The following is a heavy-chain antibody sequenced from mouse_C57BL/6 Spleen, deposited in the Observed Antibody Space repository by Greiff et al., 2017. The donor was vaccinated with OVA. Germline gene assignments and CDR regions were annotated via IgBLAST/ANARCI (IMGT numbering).Heavy chain of an antibody. J-gene: IGHJ3*01. CDR1: GYTFTSYC. CDR2: IDPSDSYT. Sequence: QVQLQQSGAELVRPGTSVKLSCKASGYTFTSYCMHWVKQRPGQGLEWIGMIDPSDSYTNYNQKFKGKATLTVDTSSSTAYMQLSSRTSEDSAVYYGARYGNYTFYGLAYWGQGTLVTVSA. CDR3: ARYGNYTFYGLAY. D-gene: IGHD2-1*01. V-gene: IGHV1-59*01.